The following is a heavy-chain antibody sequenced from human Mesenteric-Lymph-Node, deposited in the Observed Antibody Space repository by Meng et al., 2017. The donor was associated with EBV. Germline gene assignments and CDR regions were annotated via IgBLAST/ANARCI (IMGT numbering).Heavy chain of an antibody. CDR3: ARNTSSHPWFDP. CDR2: IFYTGRT. Sequence: QGQLQGSGPGLVKPSETRSLTCTVSGGSVSSDVYYWSWIRQPPGKGLEWIGYIFYTGRTDYNPSLKSRVTISIDTSKNQFSLRLNSVTAADTAVYYCARNTSSHPWFDPWGQGALVTVSS. J-gene: IGHJ5*02. CDR1: GGSVSSDVYY. V-gene: IGHV4-61*08. D-gene: IGHD6-13*01.